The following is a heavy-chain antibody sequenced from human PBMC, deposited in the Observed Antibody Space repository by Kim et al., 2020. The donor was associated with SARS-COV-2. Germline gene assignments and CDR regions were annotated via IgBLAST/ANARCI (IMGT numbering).Heavy chain of an antibody. CDR3: ARDGRNKYQLLWVY. V-gene: IGHV1-18*04. CDR1: GYTFTTYG. Sequence: ASVKVSCKASGYTFTTYGISWVRQAPGQGLEWMGWMSAYTGNTNYAQKLQGRVTMTTDTSTSTAYMELRSLTSDDTAVYYCARDGRNKYQLLWVYWGQGTLVTVSS. D-gene: IGHD2-2*01. CDR2: MSAYTGNT. J-gene: IGHJ4*02.